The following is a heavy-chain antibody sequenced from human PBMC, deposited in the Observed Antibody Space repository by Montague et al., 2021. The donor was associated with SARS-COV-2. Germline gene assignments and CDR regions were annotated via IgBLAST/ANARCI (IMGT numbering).Heavy chain of an antibody. CDR2: INRDGST. J-gene: IGHJ2*01. CDR3: ARVSLMEVLTTVREYFDL. CDR1: GDSISSSRYY. V-gene: IGHV4-39*07. Sequence: SETLSPTRTVSGDSISSSRYYWVWIRRPPGKGLEWIGEINRDGSTNYNPSLQSRVLISVDTSEIQLSLRLSSVASAATGVYYCARVSLMEVLTTVREYFDLWGRGTLVTVSS. D-gene: IGHD4-17*01.